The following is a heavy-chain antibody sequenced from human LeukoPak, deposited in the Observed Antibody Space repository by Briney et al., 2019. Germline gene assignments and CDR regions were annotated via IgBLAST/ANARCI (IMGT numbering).Heavy chain of an antibody. V-gene: IGHV4-59*01. CDR2: IYYSGST. D-gene: IGHD2-2*01. CDR1: GGSISSYY. CDR3: ARLKCISTTCPSRYVMDV. Sequence: PSETLSLTCSVSGGSISSYYWSWIRQPPGKGLEYIGYIYYSGSTNYNPSLKSRVAISVDTSKDQFSLNLTSVTAADTAVYYCARLKCISTTCPSRYVMDVWGQGTTVTVSS. J-gene: IGHJ6*02.